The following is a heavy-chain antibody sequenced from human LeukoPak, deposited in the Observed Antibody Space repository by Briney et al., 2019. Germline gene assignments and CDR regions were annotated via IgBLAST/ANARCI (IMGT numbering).Heavy chain of an antibody. CDR2: ISSSSSYI. CDR3: ARGHVAEFDY. D-gene: IGHD2-15*01. Sequence: GGSLRLSCAASGFTFSSYSMNWVRQAPGKGLEWVSSISSSSSYIYYADSVKGRFTISRDNAKNSLYLQMNRLRAEDTAVYYCARGHVAEFDYWGLGTLVTVSS. CDR1: GFTFSSYS. V-gene: IGHV3-21*01. J-gene: IGHJ4*02.